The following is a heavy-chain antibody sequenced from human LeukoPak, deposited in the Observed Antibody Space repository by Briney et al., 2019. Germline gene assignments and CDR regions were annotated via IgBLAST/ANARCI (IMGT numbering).Heavy chain of an antibody. Sequence: PGRSLRLSCAASGFTFSSYGMHWVRQAPGKGLEWVAVISYDGSNKYYADSVKGRFTISRDNSKNTLYLQMNSLRAEDTAVYYCARVGSDFWSGYHQEAYYFDYWGQGTLVTVSS. CDR2: ISYDGSNK. CDR1: GFTFSSYG. V-gene: IGHV3-30*03. J-gene: IGHJ4*02. D-gene: IGHD3-3*01. CDR3: ARVGSDFWSGYHQEAYYFDY.